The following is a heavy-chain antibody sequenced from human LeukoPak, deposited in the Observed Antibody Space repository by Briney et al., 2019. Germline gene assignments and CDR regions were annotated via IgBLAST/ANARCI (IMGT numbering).Heavy chain of an antibody. CDR2: ISSSSSYI. CDR3: ARDRRTMTTCDY. Sequence: GGSLRLSCAASGFTFSSYTMNWVRQAPGKGLEWVSSISSSSSYIYYADSVKGRFTTSRDNAKNSLYLQMNSLRAEDTAVYYCARDRRTMTTCDYWGQGSLVTVSS. J-gene: IGHJ4*02. CDR1: GFTFSSYT. D-gene: IGHD4-17*01. V-gene: IGHV3-21*01.